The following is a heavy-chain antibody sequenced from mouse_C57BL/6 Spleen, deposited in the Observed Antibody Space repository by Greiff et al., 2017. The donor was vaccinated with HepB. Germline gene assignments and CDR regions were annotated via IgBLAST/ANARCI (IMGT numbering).Heavy chain of an antibody. V-gene: IGHV5-12*01. CDR1: GFTFSDYY. J-gene: IGHJ1*03. CDR3: ARQGITTVVATRYFDV. D-gene: IGHD1-1*01. Sequence: EVQLVESGGGLVQPGGSLKLSCAASGFTFSDYYMYWVRQTPEKRLEWVAYISNGGGSTYYPDTVKGRFTISRDNAKNTLYLQMSRLKSEDTAMYYCARQGITTVVATRYFDVWGTGTTVTVSS. CDR2: ISNGGGST.